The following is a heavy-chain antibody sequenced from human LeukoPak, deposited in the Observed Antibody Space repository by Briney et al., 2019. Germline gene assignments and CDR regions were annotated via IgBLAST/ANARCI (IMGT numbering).Heavy chain of an antibody. CDR2: IYYSGST. J-gene: IGHJ5*02. CDR1: GGSISSYY. Sequence: SETLSLTCTVSGGSISSYYWSWIRQPPGKGLEWIGYIYYSGSTNYNPSLKSRVTISVDTSKNQFSLKLSSVTAADTAAYYCARAPGYCSSTSCYHTANWFDPWGQGTLVTVSS. CDR3: ARAPGYCSSTSCYHTANWFDP. V-gene: IGHV4-59*01. D-gene: IGHD2-2*01.